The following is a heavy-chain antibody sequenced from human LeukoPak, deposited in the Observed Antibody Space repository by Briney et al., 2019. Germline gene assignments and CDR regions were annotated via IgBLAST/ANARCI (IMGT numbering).Heavy chain of an antibody. J-gene: IGHJ6*03. V-gene: IGHV1-69*13. CDR2: IIPIFGTA. CDR1: GGTFSSYA. Sequence: ASVKASCKASGGTFSSYAISWVRQAPGQGLEWMGGIIPIFGTANYAQKFQGRVTITADESTSTAYMELSSLRSEDTAVYYCARHPLFSADPDYYYYMDVWGKGTTVTVSS. CDR3: ARHPLFSADPDYYYYMDV. D-gene: IGHD2-2*01.